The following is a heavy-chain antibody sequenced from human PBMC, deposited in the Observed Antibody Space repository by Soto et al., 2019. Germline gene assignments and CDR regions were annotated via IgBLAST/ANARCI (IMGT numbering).Heavy chain of an antibody. D-gene: IGHD3-16*01. J-gene: IGHJ6*02. Sequence: PGGSLRLSCAASGFTFSSYWMSWVRQAPGKGLEWVANIKQDGSEKYYVDSVKGRFTISRDNSKNTLYLQMNSLRAEDTAVYYCARDGGLVTYYGMDVWGQGTTVTVSS. CDR2: IKQDGSEK. V-gene: IGHV3-7*01. CDR1: GFTFSSYW. CDR3: ARDGGLVTYYGMDV.